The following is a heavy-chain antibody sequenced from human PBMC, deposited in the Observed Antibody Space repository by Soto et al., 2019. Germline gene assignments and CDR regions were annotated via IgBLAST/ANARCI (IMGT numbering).Heavy chain of an antibody. Sequence: EVQLVESGGVVIQPGGSLRLSCAASGFTFHTHTMYWVRQAPGKGLEWVSLISYNGDDTYYADSVKGRFTNSRDNSKHSLYLQMNSLRSEDTVLYYCAKDRVAHKYYCKGVDVWGQGTTVTVYS. CDR2: ISYNGDDT. CDR1: GFTFHTHT. J-gene: IGHJ6*02. CDR3: AKDRVAHKYYCKGVDV. V-gene: IGHV3-43*01. D-gene: IGHD3-10*01.